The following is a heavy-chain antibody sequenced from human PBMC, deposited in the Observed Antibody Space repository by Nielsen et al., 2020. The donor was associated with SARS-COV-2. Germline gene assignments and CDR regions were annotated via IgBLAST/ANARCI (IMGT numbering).Heavy chain of an antibody. Sequence: WIRQSPSRGLEWLGRTYYRSKWYNDYAVSESRITINPDTSKNQFSLHLNSVTPEDTAVYYCARARGAYGDYYYYYYTDVWGKGTTVTVSS. V-gene: IGHV6-1*01. CDR3: ARARGAYGDYYYYYYTDV. D-gene: IGHD4-17*01. CDR2: TYYRSKWYN. J-gene: IGHJ6*03.